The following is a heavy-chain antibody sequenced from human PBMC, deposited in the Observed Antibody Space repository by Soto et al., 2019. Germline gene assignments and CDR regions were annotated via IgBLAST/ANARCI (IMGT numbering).Heavy chain of an antibody. CDR1: GGSISSYY. CDR3: AREYYYDSSGYTPNWFDP. V-gene: IGHV4-59*01. CDR2: IYFSGST. J-gene: IGHJ5*02. Sequence: SETLSLTCTVSGGSISSYYWSWIRQPPGKVFEWIGYIYFSGSTNYNPSLKSRVTISVDTSKNQFSLKLSSVTAADTAVYYCAREYYYDSSGYTPNWFDPWGQGTLVTVSS. D-gene: IGHD3-22*01.